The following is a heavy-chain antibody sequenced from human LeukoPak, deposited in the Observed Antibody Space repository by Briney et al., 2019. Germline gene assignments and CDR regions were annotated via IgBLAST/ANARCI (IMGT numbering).Heavy chain of an antibody. J-gene: IGHJ4*02. V-gene: IGHV4-39*01. CDR3: ARQDCSSTSCYTWGSYFNY. CDR2: IYYSGST. CDR1: GGSISSSSYY. D-gene: IGHD2-2*02. Sequence: SETLSLTCTVSGGSISSSSYYWGWIRQPPGKGLEWIGSIYYSGSTYYNPSLKSRVTISVATSKNQFSLKLSSVTAADTAVYYCARQDCSSTSCYTWGSYFNYWGQGTLVTVSS.